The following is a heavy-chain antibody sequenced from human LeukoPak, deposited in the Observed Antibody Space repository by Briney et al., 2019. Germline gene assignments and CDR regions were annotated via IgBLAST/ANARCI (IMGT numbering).Heavy chain of an antibody. D-gene: IGHD3-10*01. CDR1: GFTFSIAW. V-gene: IGHV3-23*01. J-gene: IGHJ4*02. CDR3: AKASGSGSGSDYFGH. CDR2: ITDSGGST. Sequence: GGSLRLSCAASGFTFSIAWMSCVRQAPGKGLEWVSIITDSGGSTYYADSVKGRVTISRDNSKSTLYLQMNSLRADDTAVYYCAKASGSGSGSDYFGHWGQGTLVTVSS.